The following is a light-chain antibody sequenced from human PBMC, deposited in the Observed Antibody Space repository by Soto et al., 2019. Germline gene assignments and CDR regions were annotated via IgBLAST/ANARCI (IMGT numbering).Light chain of an antibody. CDR1: SSDIGAYDY. J-gene: IGLJ1*01. V-gene: IGLV2-14*01. Sequence: TQPPSLSGSLGQSIIISCTGTSSDIGAYDYVSWFQQHPGKAPKLMISEVNNRPSGVSNRFSGSKSGNTAYVTISGLQVEDEAEYFCLSFTTTSTHVFGTGTKVTVL. CDR2: EVN. CDR3: LSFTTTSTHV.